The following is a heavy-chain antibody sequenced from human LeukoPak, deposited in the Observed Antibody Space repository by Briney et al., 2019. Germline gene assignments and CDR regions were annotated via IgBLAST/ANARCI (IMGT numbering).Heavy chain of an antibody. V-gene: IGHV3-20*04. CDR1: GFTFDDYG. CDR2: INWNGGST. Sequence: GGSLRLSCAASGFTFDDYGMSWVRQAPGKGLEWVSGINWNGGSTGYADSVKGRFTLSRDNVKNSLYLQMNSLRAEDTALYYCAREDYGSGSYYNDYYYYYMDVWGKGTTVTVSS. CDR3: AREDYGSGSYYNDYYYYYMDV. J-gene: IGHJ6*03. D-gene: IGHD3-10*01.